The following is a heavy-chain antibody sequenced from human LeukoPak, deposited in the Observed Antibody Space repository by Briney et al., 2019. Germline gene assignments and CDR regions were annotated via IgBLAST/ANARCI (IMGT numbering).Heavy chain of an antibody. V-gene: IGHV1-18*01. J-gene: IGHJ4*02. CDR2: ISAYNGNT. Sequence: EASVKVSCKASGYTFTSYGISWVRQAPGQGLEWMGWISAYNGNTNYAQKLQGRVTMTTDTSTSTAYMELRSLRSDDTAVYYCARGVCSSTSCYEDYWGQGTLVTVSS. CDR1: GYTFTSYG. CDR3: ARGVCSSTSCYEDY. D-gene: IGHD2-2*01.